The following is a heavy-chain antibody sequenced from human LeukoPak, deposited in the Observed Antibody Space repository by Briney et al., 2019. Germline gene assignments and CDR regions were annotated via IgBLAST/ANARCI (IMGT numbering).Heavy chain of an antibody. D-gene: IGHD1-20*01. Sequence: SVKVSCKASGCTFSSYAISWVRQAPGQGLEWMGGIIPIFGTANYAQKFQGRVTITADESTSTAYMELSSLRSEDTAVYYCASRITGTTPGWEFDPWGQGTLVTVSS. V-gene: IGHV1-69*13. CDR3: ASRITGTTPGWEFDP. CDR1: GCTFSSYA. J-gene: IGHJ5*02. CDR2: IIPIFGTA.